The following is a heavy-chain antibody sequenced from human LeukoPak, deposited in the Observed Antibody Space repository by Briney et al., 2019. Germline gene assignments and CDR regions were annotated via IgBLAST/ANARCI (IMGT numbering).Heavy chain of an antibody. J-gene: IGHJ1*01. CDR3: AKRVVVGATSPYSDFQD. Sequence: GGSLRLSCAASGFTFSSYGMHWVRQAPGKGLEWVSAISGSGVTTHYAGSVKGRFSISRDNSKNTLYLQMDSLRAEDTALYYCAKRVVVGATSPYSDFQDWGQGTLVTVSS. V-gene: IGHV3-23*01. D-gene: IGHD1-26*01. CDR2: ISGSGVTT. CDR1: GFTFSSYG.